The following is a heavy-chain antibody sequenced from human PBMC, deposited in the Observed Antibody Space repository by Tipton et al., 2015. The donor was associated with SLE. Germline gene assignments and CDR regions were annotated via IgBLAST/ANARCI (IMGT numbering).Heavy chain of an antibody. CDR3: ARLVAARPGYYCGMDV. CDR1: GVPINSINHY. Sequence: TLSLTCAVSGVPINSINHYWSWIRQPPGKGLEWIGYIYYSGSTNYNPSLKSRVTISVDTSKKQFSLKLTSVTAADTAVYYCARLVAARPGYYCGMDVWGQGTTVTVSS. V-gene: IGHV4-61*05. D-gene: IGHD6-6*01. J-gene: IGHJ6*02. CDR2: IYYSGST.